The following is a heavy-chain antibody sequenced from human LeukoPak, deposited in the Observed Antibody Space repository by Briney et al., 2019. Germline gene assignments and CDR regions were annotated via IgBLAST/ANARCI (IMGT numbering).Heavy chain of an antibody. D-gene: IGHD4-17*01. CDR3: ARAWEAVPGHYGVIDY. CDR2: INPSGGST. CDR1: GYRFINYY. Sequence: GASVKVSCKASGYRFINYYIHWVRQAPGQGREWRGIINPSGGSTSFAQKFQGRVTMTRDMSTSTIYMELNSLRSEDTAVYYCARAWEAVPGHYGVIDYWGQGTLVTVSS. J-gene: IGHJ4*02. V-gene: IGHV1-46*01.